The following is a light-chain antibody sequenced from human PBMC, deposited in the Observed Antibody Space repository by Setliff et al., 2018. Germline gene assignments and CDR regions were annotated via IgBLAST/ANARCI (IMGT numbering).Light chain of an antibody. V-gene: IGLV2-14*03. J-gene: IGLJ1*01. CDR1: SSDVGGYNL. Sequence: VLTQPASVSGSPGQSITISCTGTSSDVGGYNLVSWYQQHPGKVPRLMIYDVSNRPSGVSNRFSGSKIGNTASLTISGLQTEDEADYYCCSFTSSSTLPYVFGTGTKVTVL. CDR2: DVS. CDR3: CSFTSSSTLPYV.